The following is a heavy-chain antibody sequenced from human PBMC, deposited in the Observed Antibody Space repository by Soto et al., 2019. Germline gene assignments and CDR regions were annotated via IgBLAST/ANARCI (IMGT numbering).Heavy chain of an antibody. Sequence: EVQLLESGGGLVQPGGSLRLSCAASGFTFSSYAMSWVRQAPGKGLEWVSAISGSGGSTYYADSVKGRFTISRDNSKNTRYLQMNSLRAEDTAVYYCAKYGFEDLDAFYIWGQGRMVTVSS. D-gene: IGHD2-2*03. CDR2: ISGSGGST. J-gene: IGHJ3*02. CDR1: GFTFSSYA. V-gene: IGHV3-23*01. CDR3: AKYGFEDLDAFYI.